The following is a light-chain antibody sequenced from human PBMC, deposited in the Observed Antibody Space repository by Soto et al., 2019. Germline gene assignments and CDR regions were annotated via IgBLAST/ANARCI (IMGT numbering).Light chain of an antibody. J-gene: IGLJ3*02. CDR3: AAWDDSLNGPV. V-gene: IGLV1-44*01. CDR1: SSNIGSEA. Sequence: QSVLTQPPSASGTPGQRVTISCSGSSSNIGSEAVNWYQQLPGTAPKLLIYGNNQRPSGVPDRFSGSKSGTSASLGISGLQSEDEADYDCAAWDDSLNGPVFGGGTKLTVL. CDR2: GNN.